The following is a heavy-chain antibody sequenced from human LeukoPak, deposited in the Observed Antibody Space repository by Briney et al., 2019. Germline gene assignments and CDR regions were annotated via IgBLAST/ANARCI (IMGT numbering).Heavy chain of an antibody. CDR3: ARDSSSHYFFDY. Sequence: GGSLRLSCVASGFTVSSNHMNWVRQAPGKGLEGVSIFYIGGTTKYADSVQGRFTISRDNSINTLYLEMNSLGAEDTAVYYCARDSSSHYFFDYWGQGTLVTVSS. CDR2: FYIGGTT. J-gene: IGHJ4*02. CDR1: GFTVSSNH. D-gene: IGHD2-2*01. V-gene: IGHV3-53*01.